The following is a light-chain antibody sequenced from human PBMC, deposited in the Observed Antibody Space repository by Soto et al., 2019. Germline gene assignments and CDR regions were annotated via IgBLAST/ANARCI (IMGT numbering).Light chain of an antibody. V-gene: IGKV3-11*01. Sequence: EIVLTQSPATLSLSPGERATLSCRASQSVSSYLAWYQQKPGQAPRLLIYDASNRATGIPARFSGSGSGTDLTLTINSLEPDDFPLYYYHHRSTWRITFGQGTRLDI. CDR2: DAS. CDR1: QSVSSY. J-gene: IGKJ5*01. CDR3: HHRSTWRIT.